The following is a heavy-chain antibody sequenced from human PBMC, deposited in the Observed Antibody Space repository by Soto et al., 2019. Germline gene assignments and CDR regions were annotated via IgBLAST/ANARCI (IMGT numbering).Heavy chain of an antibody. D-gene: IGHD2-15*01. J-gene: IGHJ3*02. V-gene: IGHV3-9*01. CDR1: GFTFDDYA. CDR3: AKDLPDWLGGSRYWAGDAFDI. CDR2: ISWNSGSI. Sequence: GGSLRLSCAASGFTFDDYAMHWVRQAPGKGLEWVSGISWNSGSIGYADSVKGRFTISRDNAKNSLYLQMNSLRAEDTALYYCAKDLPDWLGGSRYWAGDAFDIWGQGTMVTVSS.